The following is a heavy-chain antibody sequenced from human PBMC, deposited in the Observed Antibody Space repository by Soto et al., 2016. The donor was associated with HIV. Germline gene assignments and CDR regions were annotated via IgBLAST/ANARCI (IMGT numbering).Heavy chain of an antibody. V-gene: IGHV4-61*02. CDR3: AREGVTPSPYYYYYMDV. CDR2: IYTSGST. CDR1: GGSISSGSYY. J-gene: IGHJ6*03. Sequence: QVQLQESGPGLVKPSQTLSLTCTVSGGSISSGSYYWSWIRQPARKGLEWIGRIYTSGSTKYNPSLKSRVTISVDTSKKQFSLKLSSVTAADTAVYYCAREGVTPSPYYYYYMDVWGKGTTVTVSS.